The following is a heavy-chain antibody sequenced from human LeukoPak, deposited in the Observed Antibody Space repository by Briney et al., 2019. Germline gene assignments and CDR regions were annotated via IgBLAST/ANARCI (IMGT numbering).Heavy chain of an antibody. Sequence: GGSLRLSCVASGFTFSDYWMHWVRQAPGKGLVWLSRNSVGSSVSYADSVKGRITISRDNAKNTLYLQMSSLREEDTAVYFCARAGWDLLPPYYYYGLDVWGQGTTVTVSS. V-gene: IGHV3-74*01. CDR1: GFTFSDYW. CDR2: NSVGSSV. J-gene: IGHJ6*02. D-gene: IGHD2-15*01. CDR3: ARAGWDLLPPYYYYGLDV.